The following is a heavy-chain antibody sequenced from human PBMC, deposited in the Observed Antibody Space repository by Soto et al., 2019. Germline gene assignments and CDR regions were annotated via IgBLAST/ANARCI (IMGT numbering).Heavy chain of an antibody. CDR1: GGTFNNFA. CDR2: IVPVFHTT. J-gene: IGHJ6*02. V-gene: IGHV1-69*01. CDR3: TTATISPVSATLYHYGMDV. Sequence: QVQLVQSGAEVKKPGSSVKVSGQASGGTFNNFAFTWVRQAPGQGLEWLGGIVPVFHTTNIAQTFQDRITVTADDFTTTVYMEMTSLRYDDTAVYYCTTATISPVSATLYHYGMDVWGQATTVTVSS. D-gene: IGHD6-25*01.